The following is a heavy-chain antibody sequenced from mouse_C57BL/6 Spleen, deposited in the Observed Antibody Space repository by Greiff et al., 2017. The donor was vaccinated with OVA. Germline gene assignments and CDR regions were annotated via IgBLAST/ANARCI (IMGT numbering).Heavy chain of an antibody. D-gene: IGHD1-1*01. Sequence: VQLQQSGPELVKPGDSVKISCKASGYSFTGYFMNWVMQSHGKSLEWIGRINPYNGDTFYNQKFKGKATLTVDKSSSTAQMGLRSLTAEDSAVYYCAWYYYGKDYALDYWGQGTSVTVSS. CDR3: AWYYYGKDYALDY. V-gene: IGHV1-20*01. CDR2: INPYNGDT. J-gene: IGHJ4*01. CDR1: GYSFTGYF.